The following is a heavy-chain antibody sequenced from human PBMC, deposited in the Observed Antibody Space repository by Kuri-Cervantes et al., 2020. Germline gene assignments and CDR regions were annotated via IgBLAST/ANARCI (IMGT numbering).Heavy chain of an antibody. CDR1: GGSFSGYY. D-gene: IGHD3-10*01. Sequence: EAQNISWAVYGGSFSGYYWSWVRQPPGKGLEWIGEINHSGSTNYNPSLKSRVTISVDTSKNQFSLKLSSVTAADTAVYYCARGRRSMVRGRNYYYMDVWGKGTTVTVSS. V-gene: IGHV4-34*01. J-gene: IGHJ6*03. CDR3: ARGRRSMVRGRNYYYMDV. CDR2: INHSGST.